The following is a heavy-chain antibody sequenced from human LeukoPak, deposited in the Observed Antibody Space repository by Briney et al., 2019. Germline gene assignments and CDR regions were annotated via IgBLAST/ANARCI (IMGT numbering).Heavy chain of an antibody. V-gene: IGHV3-49*03. CDR2: IRSTPYGGTT. D-gene: IGHD1-1*01. CDR1: GFTFGDYA. J-gene: IGHJ4*02. CDR3: SREGVPDWKIDF. Sequence: GGSLRLSCTASGFTFGDYAVSWFRQAPGKGLEWVGFIRSTPYGGTTEYAASVKGRFTISRDDSKRIAYLQMNSLKIEDTAVYYCSREGVPDWKIDFWGQGTLVTVSS.